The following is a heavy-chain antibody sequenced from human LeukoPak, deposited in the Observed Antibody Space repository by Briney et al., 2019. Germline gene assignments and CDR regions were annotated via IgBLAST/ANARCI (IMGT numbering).Heavy chain of an antibody. J-gene: IGHJ4*02. V-gene: IGHV3-49*03. CDR3: TREREWLFT. CDR1: GFSFSEYA. D-gene: IGHD3-3*01. CDR2: IRRKIYGGTT. Sequence: PGGSLRLSCSASGFSFSEYAVSWFRQAPGKGLEWLSFIRRKIYGGTTEYAASVKGRFTISRDDSKNIAYLQMNSLKTEDTAVYYCTREREWLFTWGQGTLVTVSS.